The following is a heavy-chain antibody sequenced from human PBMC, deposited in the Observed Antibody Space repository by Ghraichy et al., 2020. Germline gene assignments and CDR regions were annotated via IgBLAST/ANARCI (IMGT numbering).Heavy chain of an antibody. Sequence: GGSLRLSCAASGFTFSSYGMHWVRQAPGKGLEWVAVISYDGSNKYYADSVKGRFTISRDNSKNTLYLQMNSLRAEDTAVYYCAKDRLDDSSGYTTPWYYYGMDVWGQGTTVTVSS. J-gene: IGHJ6*02. CDR2: ISYDGSNK. CDR1: GFTFSSYG. D-gene: IGHD3-22*01. CDR3: AKDRLDDSSGYTTPWYYYGMDV. V-gene: IGHV3-30*18.